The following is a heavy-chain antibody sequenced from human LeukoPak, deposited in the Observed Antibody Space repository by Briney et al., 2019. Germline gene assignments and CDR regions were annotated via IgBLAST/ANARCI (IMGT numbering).Heavy chain of an antibody. CDR3: ARQVLQALGGDAFDI. V-gene: IGHV5-51*01. CDR2: IYPGDSDT. Sequence: GESLKISCKGSGYRFTSYWIGWVRQMPGKGLEWMGIIYPGDSDTRYSPSFQGQVTISADESISTAYLQWSSLKASDTAMYYCARQVLQALGGDAFDIWGQGTMVTVSS. CDR1: GYRFTSYW. J-gene: IGHJ3*02. D-gene: IGHD3-16*01.